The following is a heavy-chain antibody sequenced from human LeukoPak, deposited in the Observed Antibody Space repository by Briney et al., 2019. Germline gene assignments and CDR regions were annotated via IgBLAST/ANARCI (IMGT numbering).Heavy chain of an antibody. CDR2: INPNSGGT. CDR3: ARESPPGIAVAGDFDY. CDR1: GYTFIGYY. J-gene: IGHJ4*02. D-gene: IGHD6-19*01. Sequence: ASVKVSCKASGYTFIGYYMHWVRQAHGQGLEWMGWINPNSGGTNYAQKFQGRVTMTRDTSISTAYMELSRLRSDDTAVYYCARESPPGIAVAGDFDYWGQGTLVTVSS. V-gene: IGHV1-2*02.